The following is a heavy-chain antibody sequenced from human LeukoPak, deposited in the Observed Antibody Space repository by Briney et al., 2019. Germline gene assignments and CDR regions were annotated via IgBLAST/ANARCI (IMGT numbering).Heavy chain of an antibody. J-gene: IGHJ4*02. CDR2: IYTDGST. V-gene: IGHV3-53*01. D-gene: IGHD6-19*01. CDR1: GFIVSSNY. CDR3: ARDDVAVAGDDY. Sequence: GGSLRLSCAASGFIVSSNYMTWVRQAPGKGLEWVSVIYTDGSTFYADSVKGRFTISRDNSKNTLYLQMNSLRADDTGVYYCARDDVAVAGDDYWSQGTLVTVSS.